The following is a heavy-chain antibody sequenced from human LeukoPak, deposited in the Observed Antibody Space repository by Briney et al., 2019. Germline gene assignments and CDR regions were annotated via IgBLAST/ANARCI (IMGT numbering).Heavy chain of an antibody. J-gene: IGHJ4*02. CDR1: GFTFSSYG. CDR2: INHSGST. CDR3: ARVRYSGGRAPFDY. D-gene: IGHD3-16*01. Sequence: GSLRLSCAASGFTFSSYGLSWIRQPPGKGLEWIGEINHSGSTNYNPSLKSRVTISVDTSKNQFSLKLSSVTAADTAVYYCARVRYSGGRAPFDYWGQGTLVTVSS. V-gene: IGHV4-34*01.